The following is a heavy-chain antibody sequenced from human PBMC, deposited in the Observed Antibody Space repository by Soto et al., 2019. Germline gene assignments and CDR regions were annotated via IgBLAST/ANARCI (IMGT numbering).Heavy chain of an antibody. J-gene: IGHJ4*02. V-gene: IGHV2-5*02. Sequence: SGPTLVNPTQTLTLTCTFSGFSLSTSGVGVGWIRQPPGKALEWLALIYWDDDKRYSPSLKSRLTITKDTSKNQVFLTMTNMDPVDTATYYCAHSFDDILTGYPKSFDYWGQGTLVTVSS. CDR3: AHSFDDILTGYPKSFDY. D-gene: IGHD3-9*01. CDR1: GFSLSTSGVG. CDR2: IYWDDDK.